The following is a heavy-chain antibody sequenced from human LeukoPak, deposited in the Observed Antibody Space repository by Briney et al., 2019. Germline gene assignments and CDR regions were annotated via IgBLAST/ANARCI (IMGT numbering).Heavy chain of an antibody. D-gene: IGHD3-10*01. CDR3: AREDRIRGSGSHSYRVY. CDR2: IIPILGIA. CDR1: GGTFSSYA. V-gene: IGHV1-69*04. Sequence: SVKVSCKASGGTFSSYAISWVRQAPGQGLEWMGRIIPILGIANYAQEFQGRVTITADKSTSTAYMELSSLRSEDTAVYYCAREDRIRGSGSHSYRVYWGQGTLVTVSS. J-gene: IGHJ4*02.